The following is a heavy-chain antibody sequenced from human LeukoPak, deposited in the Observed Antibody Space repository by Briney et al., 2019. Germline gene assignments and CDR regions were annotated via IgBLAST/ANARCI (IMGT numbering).Heavy chain of an antibody. CDR3: ARAGRMIAVAGIRYYYYMDV. V-gene: IGHV1-46*01. Sequence: ASVKVSCKASGYTFTSYYMHWVRQAPGQGLEWMGIINPSGGSTGYAQKFQGRVTMTRDMSTSTVYMELSSLRSEDTAVYYCARAGRMIAVAGIRYYYYMDVWGKGTTVTVSS. J-gene: IGHJ6*03. CDR1: GYTFTSYY. CDR2: INPSGGST. D-gene: IGHD6-19*01.